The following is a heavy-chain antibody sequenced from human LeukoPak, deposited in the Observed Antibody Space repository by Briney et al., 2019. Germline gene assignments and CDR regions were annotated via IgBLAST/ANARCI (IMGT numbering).Heavy chain of an antibody. J-gene: IGHJ3*02. V-gene: IGHV1-69*05. CDR3: ARPLGYCSSTSCLVDAFDI. D-gene: IGHD2-2*01. CDR2: IIPIFGTA. CDR1: GGTFSSYA. Sequence: GASVKVSCKASGGTFSSYAISWVRQAPGQGLEWMGGIIPIFGTANYAQKFQGRVTITTDESTSTAYMELSSLRSEDTAVYYCARPLGYCSSTSCLVDAFDIWGQGTMVTVSS.